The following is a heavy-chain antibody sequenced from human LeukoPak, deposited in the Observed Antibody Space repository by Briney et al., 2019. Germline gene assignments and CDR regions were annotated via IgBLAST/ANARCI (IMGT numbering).Heavy chain of an antibody. CDR1: GGSISSSSYY. V-gene: IGHV4-39*07. J-gene: IGHJ3*02. Sequence: SETLSLTCTVSGGSISSSSYYWGWIRQPPGKGLEWIGSIYYSGSTYYNPSLKSRVTISLDTSKNQFSLKLTSVTAADTAVYYCARVLQSLGAFDIWGQGTMVTVSS. D-gene: IGHD4-11*01. CDR2: IYYSGST. CDR3: ARVLQSLGAFDI.